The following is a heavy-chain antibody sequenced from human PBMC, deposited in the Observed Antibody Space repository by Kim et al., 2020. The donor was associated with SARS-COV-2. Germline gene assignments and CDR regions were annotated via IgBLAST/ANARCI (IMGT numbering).Heavy chain of an antibody. D-gene: IGHD2-15*01. Sequence: YSSGRTNYNPSLQSRVTMSVDMSKNQLSLKLSSVTAADTAVYYCASAVGHWGQGTLVTVSS. V-gene: IGHV4-4*07. CDR2: YSSGRT. CDR3: ASAVGH. J-gene: IGHJ4*02.